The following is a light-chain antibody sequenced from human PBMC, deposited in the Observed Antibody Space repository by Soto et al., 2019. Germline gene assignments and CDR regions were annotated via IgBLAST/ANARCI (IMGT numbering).Light chain of an antibody. V-gene: IGKV3-20*01. CDR2: AAS. CDR1: QSLSSAY. Sequence: EIVLTQSPDTLSLSPGERATLSCRASQSLSSAYLVWYQQKPGQAPRLLMFAASSRATGTPGRFSGSGSGTDFTLTISRLEPEDFAVYYCQQYGTSPRTFGQGTKVEIK. CDR3: QQYGTSPRT. J-gene: IGKJ1*01.